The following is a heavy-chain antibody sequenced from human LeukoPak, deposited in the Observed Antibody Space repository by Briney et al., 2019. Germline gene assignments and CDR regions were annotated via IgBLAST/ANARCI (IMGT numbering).Heavy chain of an antibody. V-gene: IGHV3-23*01. Sequence: PGGSLRLSCAASGFTFSSYAMSWVRQAPGKGLEWVSAISGSGGSTYYADSVKGRFTISRDNSKNTLYLQMNSLRAEDTAVYYCAKANALRPAAPKYYFDYWGQGTLVTVSS. J-gene: IGHJ4*02. CDR1: GFTFSSYA. CDR3: AKANALRPAAPKYYFDY. CDR2: ISGSGGST. D-gene: IGHD1-1*01.